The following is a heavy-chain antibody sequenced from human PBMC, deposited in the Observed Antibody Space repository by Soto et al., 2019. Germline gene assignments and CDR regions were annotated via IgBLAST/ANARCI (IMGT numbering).Heavy chain of an antibody. CDR3: ARGRVVPAAKYVYYYGMDV. V-gene: IGHV4-34*01. CDR1: GGSFSGYY. D-gene: IGHD2-2*01. J-gene: IGHJ6*02. Sequence: SETLSLTCAVYGGSFSGYYWIWIRQPPGKGLEWIGEINHSGSTNYNPSLKSRVTISVDTSKNQFSLKLSSVTAADTAVYYCARGRVVPAAKYVYYYGMDVWGQGATVTVSS. CDR2: INHSGST.